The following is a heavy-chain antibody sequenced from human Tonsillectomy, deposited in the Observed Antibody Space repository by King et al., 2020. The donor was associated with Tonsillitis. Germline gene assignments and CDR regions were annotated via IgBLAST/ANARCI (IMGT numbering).Heavy chain of an antibody. J-gene: IGHJ4*01. V-gene: IGHV3-72*01. CDR1: GFTFSAYF. CDR2: IRNKPSGYTT. Sequence: VQLVESGGGLVQPGGSLSLSCAASGFTFSAYFMDWVRQTPGKGLEWIGRIRNKPSGYTTEYAASVKGRFSISRDDSRNSLYLQMNSLKSDDTAVYYCTKGDCRGGNCYAGDFWGHGTLVTVSS. CDR3: TKGDCRGGNCYAGDF. D-gene: IGHD2-15*01.